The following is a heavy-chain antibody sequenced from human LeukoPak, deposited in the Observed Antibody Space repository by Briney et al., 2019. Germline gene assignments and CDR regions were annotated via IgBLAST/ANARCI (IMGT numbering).Heavy chain of an antibody. CDR1: GFTFSSYW. Sequence: GGSLRLSCAASGFTFSSYWMHWVRQAPGKGLVWVSRINSDGSSTSYADSVKGRFTISRDNAKNTLYLQMNSLRAEDTAVYYCARDIIEYTIFGVKGRWFDPWGQGTLVTVSS. D-gene: IGHD3-3*01. J-gene: IGHJ5*02. CDR3: ARDIIEYTIFGVKGRWFDP. V-gene: IGHV3-74*01. CDR2: INSDGSST.